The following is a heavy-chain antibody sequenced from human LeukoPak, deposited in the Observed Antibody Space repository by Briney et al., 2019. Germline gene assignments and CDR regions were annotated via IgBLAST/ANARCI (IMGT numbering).Heavy chain of an antibody. CDR1: GYTFTSYD. Sequence: ASVKVSCKASGYTFTSYDINWVRQATGQGLEWMGWMNPNSGNTGYAQKFQGRVTITRDTSASTAYMELSSLRSEDTAVYYCARSYYDSSGYYEGYFQHWGQGTLVTVSS. D-gene: IGHD3-22*01. V-gene: IGHV1-8*03. CDR2: MNPNSGNT. CDR3: ARSYYDSSGYYEGYFQH. J-gene: IGHJ1*01.